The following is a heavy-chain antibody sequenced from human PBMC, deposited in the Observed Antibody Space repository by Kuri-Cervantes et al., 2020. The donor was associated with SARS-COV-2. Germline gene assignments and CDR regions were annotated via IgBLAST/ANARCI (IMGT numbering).Heavy chain of an antibody. V-gene: IGHV3-7*01. CDR1: GFTFTTYS. Sequence: GESLKISCAASGFTFTTYSMTWVRQAPGKGLEWVANIKQGGSEKYYVDSVKGRFTISRDNAKNSLYLQMNSLRAEDTAVYYCARPSWRAAPSHFQHWGQGTLVTVSS. D-gene: IGHD6-6*01. CDR3: ARPSWRAAPSHFQH. CDR2: IKQGGSEK. J-gene: IGHJ1*01.